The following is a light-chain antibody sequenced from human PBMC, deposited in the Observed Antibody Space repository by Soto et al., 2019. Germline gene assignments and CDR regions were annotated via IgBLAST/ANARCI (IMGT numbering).Light chain of an antibody. CDR1: TSDVCAYSF. CDR3: RSYAGAXRYV. CDR2: DVN. V-gene: IGLV2-11*01. Sequence: QSSLAQPRSVSGSPVQSITISCTGSTSDVCAYSFSSWYQQHPGAAPKLLIHDVNKRPPGVPDRFSASKSGNTASLTISGLQAEDEADYLCRSYAGAXRYVFGRGTKVXV. J-gene: IGLJ1*01.